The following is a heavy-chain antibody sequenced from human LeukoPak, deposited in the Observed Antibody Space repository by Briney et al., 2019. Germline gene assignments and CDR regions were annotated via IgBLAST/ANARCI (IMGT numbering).Heavy chain of an antibody. J-gene: IGHJ4*02. CDR1: GFTFDDYR. D-gene: IGHD4-17*01. CDR2: INQDGSEK. V-gene: IGHV3-7*03. CDR3: AKLSTVTSLSAVVY. Sequence: GGSLRLSCGASGFTFDDYRMSWVRQAPGQGLEWVANINQDGSEKYYLDSAKGRFTISRDNARNSLYLQMNSLRAEDTAVYYCAKLSTVTSLSAVVYWGQGTLVTVSS.